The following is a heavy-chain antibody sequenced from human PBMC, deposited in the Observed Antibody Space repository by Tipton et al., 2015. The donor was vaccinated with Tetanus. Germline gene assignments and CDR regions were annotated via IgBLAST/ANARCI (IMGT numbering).Heavy chain of an antibody. V-gene: IGHV4-4*07. D-gene: IGHD3-10*01. CDR3: ASHYGSGSDDAFDI. Sequence: TLSLTCNVSGGSLSSRYWSWIRQTAGKGLEWIGRIYTSGSTNYNPSLKSRVTMSVDTSKNQFSLKLSSVTAADTAVYYCASHYGSGSDDAFDIWGQGTMVTVSS. CDR2: IYTSGST. CDR1: GGSLSSRY. J-gene: IGHJ3*02.